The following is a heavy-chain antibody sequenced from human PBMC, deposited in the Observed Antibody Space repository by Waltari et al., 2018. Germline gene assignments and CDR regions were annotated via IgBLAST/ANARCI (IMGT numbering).Heavy chain of an antibody. CDR1: GFPFRSHW. CDR2: IKQDGSEK. D-gene: IGHD2-15*01. CDR3: AAAWAFDI. J-gene: IGHJ3*02. V-gene: IGHV3-7*01. Sequence: EVQLVESGGGLVQPGGSVRLYCAASGFPFRSHWMSWVRQSPGKGLEWVANIKQDGSEKYYVDSVKGRFTISRDNAKNSLYLQMNSLRAEDTAVYYCAAAWAFDIWGQGTMVTVSS.